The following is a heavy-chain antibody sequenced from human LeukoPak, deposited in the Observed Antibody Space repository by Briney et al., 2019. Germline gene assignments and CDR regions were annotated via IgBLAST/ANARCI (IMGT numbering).Heavy chain of an antibody. CDR3: AKGDTRGPRYDILTGYRDPGYYFDY. Sequence: PGGSLRLSCAASGFTFSSYAMSWVRQAPGKGLEWVSAISGSGGSTYYADSVKGRFTISRDNSKNTLYLQMNSLRAEDTAVYYCAKGDTRGPRYDILTGYRDPGYYFDYWGQGTLVTVSS. D-gene: IGHD3-9*01. V-gene: IGHV3-23*01. J-gene: IGHJ4*02. CDR2: ISGSGGST. CDR1: GFTFSSYA.